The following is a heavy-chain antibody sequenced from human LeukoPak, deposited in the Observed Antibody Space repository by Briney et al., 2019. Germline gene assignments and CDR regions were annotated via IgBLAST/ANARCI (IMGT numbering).Heavy chain of an antibody. CDR2: IIPIFGRA. V-gene: IGHV1-69*13. Sequence: SVKVSCKASGGTFSSYAISWVRQAHGQGLEWMGGIIPIFGRANYAQKFQGRVTITADESTSTAYMELSSLRSEDTAVYYCARNAVPDRPFSGMDVWGKGTTVTVSS. CDR1: GGTFSSYA. CDR3: ARNAVPDRPFSGMDV. J-gene: IGHJ6*04.